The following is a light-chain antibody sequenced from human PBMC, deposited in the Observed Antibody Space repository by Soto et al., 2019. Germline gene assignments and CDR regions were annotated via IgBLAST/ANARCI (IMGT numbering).Light chain of an antibody. CDR2: AVS. CDR3: SSYTSYSSYV. Sequence: QSVLTQPASVSGSPGQSITISCTGTSSDVGLYYYVSWYQQQPGKAPQLMIYAVSNRHSGVSSRFSASKSGNTASLVISGLQPYDEADYYSSSYTSYSSYVFGSGTKVTVL. CDR1: SSDVGLYYY. V-gene: IGLV2-14*01. J-gene: IGLJ1*01.